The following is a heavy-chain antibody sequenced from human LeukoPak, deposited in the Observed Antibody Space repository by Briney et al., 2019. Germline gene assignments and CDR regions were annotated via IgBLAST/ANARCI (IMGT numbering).Heavy chain of an antibody. J-gene: IGHJ1*01. CDR3: ASAYDSSAEYFQH. CDR1: GGTFSSYA. CDR2: IIPILGIA. Sequence: SVKVSCKASGGTFSSYAISWVRQAPGQGLEWMGRIIPILGIANYAQKFQGRVTITADKSTSTAYMELSSLRSEDTAVYYCASAYDSSAEYFQHWGQGPLVTVSS. V-gene: IGHV1-69*04. D-gene: IGHD3-22*01.